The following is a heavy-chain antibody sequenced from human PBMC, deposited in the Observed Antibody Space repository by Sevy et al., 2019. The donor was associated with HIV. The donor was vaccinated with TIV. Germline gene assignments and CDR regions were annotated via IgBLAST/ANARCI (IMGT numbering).Heavy chain of an antibody. J-gene: IGHJ3*02. CDR1: GFTFSDYY. D-gene: IGHD6-6*01. Sequence: GGSLRLSCAASGFTFSDYYMSWIRQAPGKGLEWVSYISSSGSTIYYEDSVKGRFTIPGDNAKNSLYLQMNSLRAEDTAVYYCAGGSSSIGTNAFDIWGQGTMVTVSS. CDR2: ISSSGSTI. V-gene: IGHV3-11*01. CDR3: AGGSSSIGTNAFDI.